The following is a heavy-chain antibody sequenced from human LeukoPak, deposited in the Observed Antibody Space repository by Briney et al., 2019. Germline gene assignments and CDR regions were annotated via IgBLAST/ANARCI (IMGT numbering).Heavy chain of an antibody. CDR2: INPNSGGT. V-gene: IGHV1-2*02. CDR3: ARWIHCSSTSCSYYFDY. D-gene: IGHD2-2*01. Sequence: ASVKVSCKASGYTFTGYYMHWVRQAPGQGLEWMGWINPNSGGTNYAQKFQGRVTMTRYTSISTAYMELSRLRSDDTAVYYCARWIHCSSTSCSYYFDYWGQGTLVTVSS. J-gene: IGHJ4*02. CDR1: GYTFTGYY.